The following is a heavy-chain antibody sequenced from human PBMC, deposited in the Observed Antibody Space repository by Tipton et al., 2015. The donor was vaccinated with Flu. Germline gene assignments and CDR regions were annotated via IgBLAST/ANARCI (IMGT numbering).Heavy chain of an antibody. CDR1: GDSISTGSLY. J-gene: IGHJ4*02. CDR3: SRDFCSGGFCYPDY. V-gene: IGHV4-61*02. CDR2: IYTTGST. Sequence: LRLSCNVSGDSISTGSLYWNWIRQPAGKALEWIGRIYTTGSTTYNPSLKSRVTISLDTSKNQFSLKLSSVTAAGTAVYYCSRDFCSGGFCYPDYWGQGTLVTVSS. D-gene: IGHD2-15*01.